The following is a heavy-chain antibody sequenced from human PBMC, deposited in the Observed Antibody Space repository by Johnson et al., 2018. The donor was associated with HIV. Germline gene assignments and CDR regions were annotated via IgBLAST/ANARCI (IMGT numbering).Heavy chain of an antibody. CDR3: FIAPDAFHI. Sequence: QVQLVESGGGVVQPGRSLRLSCAASGFTFSSYAMHWVRQAPGKGLEWVAVISYDGSNKYYADSVKGRFTISRDNSKNTLYLQMNSLRAEDTAVYYCFIAPDAFHIWGQGTRVTVSS. D-gene: IGHD6-13*01. CDR1: GFTFSSYA. J-gene: IGHJ3*02. CDR2: ISYDGSNK. V-gene: IGHV3-30*04.